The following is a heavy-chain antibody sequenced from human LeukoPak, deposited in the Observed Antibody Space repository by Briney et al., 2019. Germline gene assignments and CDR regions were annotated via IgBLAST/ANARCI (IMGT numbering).Heavy chain of an antibody. D-gene: IGHD3-10*01. Sequence: SETLSLTCTVSGGSISSYYWSWIRQPPGKGLEWIGYIYYSGTTNYNPSLKSRVTMSVDTSKNQFSLKLSSVTAADTAVYYCASLFYGSGSYYNAYYYYGMDVWGQGTTVTVSS. CDR2: IYYSGTT. CDR3: ASLFYGSGSYYNAYYYYGMDV. J-gene: IGHJ6*02. CDR1: GGSISSYY. V-gene: IGHV4-59*12.